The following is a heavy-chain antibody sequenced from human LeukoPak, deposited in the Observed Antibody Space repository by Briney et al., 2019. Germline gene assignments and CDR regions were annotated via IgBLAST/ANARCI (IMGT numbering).Heavy chain of an antibody. CDR3: ARYPMTTVTTYYFDY. J-gene: IGHJ4*02. D-gene: IGHD4-17*01. CDR1: GFTFSDYY. CDR2: ISSSSSTI. Sequence: GSLRLSCAASGFTFSDYYMSWIRQAPGKGLEWVSYISSSSSTIYYADSVKGRFTISRDNAKNSLYLQMNSLRAEDTAVYYCARYPMTTVTTYYFDYWGQGTLVTVSS. V-gene: IGHV3-11*04.